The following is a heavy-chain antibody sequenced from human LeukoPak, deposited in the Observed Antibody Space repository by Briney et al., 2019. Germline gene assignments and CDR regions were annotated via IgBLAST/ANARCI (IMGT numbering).Heavy chain of an antibody. CDR1: GYTFSSYS. J-gene: IGHJ4*02. D-gene: IGHD3-22*01. V-gene: IGHV3-21*01. Sequence: GGSLRLSCAASGYTFSSYSINWVRQATGKGLEWVSSISLGSNYIYYADSVRGRFSISRDDARNSLYLQMDSLRGDDTAVYYCARLRRNSDRSGYYYYYDYWGQGTLVTVSS. CDR2: ISLGSNYI. CDR3: ARLRRNSDRSGYYYYYDY.